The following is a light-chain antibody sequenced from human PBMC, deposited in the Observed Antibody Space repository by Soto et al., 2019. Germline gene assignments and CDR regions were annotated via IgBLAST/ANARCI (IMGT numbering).Light chain of an antibody. V-gene: IGKV1-5*01. J-gene: IGKJ1*01. CDR3: QHYNNYWT. Sequence: DIQMTQSPSTLSAFVGDRVTITCRASQRISTWVAWYQRKPGTAPRLLIYDGSSLESGVPSRFSGSGSGTEFTLTISSLQPDDFATYYCQHYNNYWTFGQGTKVDIK. CDR1: QRISTW. CDR2: DGS.